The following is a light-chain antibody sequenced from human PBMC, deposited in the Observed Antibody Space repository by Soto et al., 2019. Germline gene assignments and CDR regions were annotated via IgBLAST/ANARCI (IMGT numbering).Light chain of an antibody. CDR1: SSDVGGYNY. CDR2: EVL. V-gene: IGLV2-14*03. Sequence: QSVLTQPASVSGSPGQSITISCTGTSSDVGGYNYVSWYQQPPGKVPKLMIYEVLRRPSGISDRFSGSKSGNTASLTISGLQAEDEADYYCSSYTTTSTFVFGGGTKVTVL. CDR3: SSYTTTSTFV. J-gene: IGLJ2*01.